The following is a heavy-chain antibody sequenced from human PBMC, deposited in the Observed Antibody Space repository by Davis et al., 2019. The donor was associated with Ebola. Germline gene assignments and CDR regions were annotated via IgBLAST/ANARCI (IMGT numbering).Heavy chain of an antibody. Sequence: PGGSLRLSCAASGFTFSSYSMNWVRQAPGKGLEWVSYISSSSSTIYYADSVKGRFTISRDNAKNSLYLQMNSLRAEDTAVYYCARDRGFFWFDPWGQGTLVTVSS. CDR1: GFTFSSYS. CDR3: ARDRGFFWFDP. V-gene: IGHV3-48*04. D-gene: IGHD1-26*01. J-gene: IGHJ5*02. CDR2: ISSSSSTI.